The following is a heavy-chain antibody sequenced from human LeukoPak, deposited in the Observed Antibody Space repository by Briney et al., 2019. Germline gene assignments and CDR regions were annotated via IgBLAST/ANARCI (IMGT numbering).Heavy chain of an antibody. CDR2: ISGSTSYI. V-gene: IGHV3-21*01. CDR1: GLTFTSYS. D-gene: IGHD6-13*01. CDR3: ARGAAAGKPHAFDF. J-gene: IGHJ3*01. Sequence: SGGSLRLSCAASGLTFTSYSVSWVRQAPGKGLEWVSFISGSTSYIYYADSVKGRFTISRDNAKNSVYLQMDSLRAEDTAVYYCARGAAAGKPHAFDFWGQGTMVTVSS.